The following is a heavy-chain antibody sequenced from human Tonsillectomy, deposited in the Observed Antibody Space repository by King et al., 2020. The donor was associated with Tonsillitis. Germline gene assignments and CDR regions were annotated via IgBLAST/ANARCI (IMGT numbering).Heavy chain of an antibody. CDR2: IRQDGSEK. J-gene: IGHJ4*02. CDR1: GFAFSNYW. CDR3: ASPHPFGDSRYYVDY. Sequence: VQLVESGGGLVQPGGSLRLSCAASGFAFSNYWMSWVRQAPGKGLEWVANIRQDGSEKYYVDSVKGRFTISRDNAQNSLYLQMNSLRAEDTAVYYCASPHPFGDSRYYVDYWGQGTLVTVSS. V-gene: IGHV3-7*03. D-gene: IGHD4-17*01.